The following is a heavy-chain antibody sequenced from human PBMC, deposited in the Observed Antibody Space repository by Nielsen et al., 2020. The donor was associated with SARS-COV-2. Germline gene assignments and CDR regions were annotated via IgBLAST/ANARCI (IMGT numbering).Heavy chain of an antibody. J-gene: IGHJ4*02. CDR2: IYYSGST. CDR1: GGSFSDYH. V-gene: IGHV4-59*08. Sequence: SETLSLTCAVYGGSFSDYHWTWIRQHPGKGLEWIGYIYYSGSTNYNPSLKSRVTISVDTSKNQFSLKLSSVTAADTAVYYCARGFDYWGQGTLVTVSS. D-gene: IGHD3-10*01. CDR3: ARGFDY.